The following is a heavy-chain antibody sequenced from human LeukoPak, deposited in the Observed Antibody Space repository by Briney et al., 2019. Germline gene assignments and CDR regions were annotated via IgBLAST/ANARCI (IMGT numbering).Heavy chain of an antibody. CDR1: RFTFSSYS. D-gene: IGHD3-10*01. J-gene: IGHJ4*02. CDR2: ISSSSSYI. CDR3: VRMAAYYYGSGSYYHFDY. V-gene: IGHV3-21*01. Sequence: PGGSLRLSCAASRFTFSSYSMNWVRQAPGKGLEWVSSISSSSSYIYYADSVKGRFTISRDNAKNSLYLQMNSLRAEDTAVYYCVRMAAYYYGSGSYYHFDYWGQGTLVTVSS.